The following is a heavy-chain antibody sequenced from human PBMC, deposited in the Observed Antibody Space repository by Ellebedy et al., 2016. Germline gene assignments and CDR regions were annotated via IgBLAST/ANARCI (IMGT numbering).Heavy chain of an antibody. Sequence: ASVKVSCKASGYTFTSYYIHWVRQAPGQGLEWMGIINPSGGSTSYAQKLQGRVTMTRDTSTSTVYMELSSLRSEDTAVYYCTENPSGSGSGSYYLDNWGQGTLVTVSS. CDR2: INPSGGST. CDR3: TENPSGSGSGSYYLDN. CDR1: GYTFTSYY. D-gene: IGHD3-10*01. V-gene: IGHV1-46*01. J-gene: IGHJ4*02.